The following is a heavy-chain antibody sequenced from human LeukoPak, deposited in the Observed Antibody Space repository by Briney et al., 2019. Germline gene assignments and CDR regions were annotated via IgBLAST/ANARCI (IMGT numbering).Heavy chain of an antibody. CDR1: GYTFTGYY. D-gene: IGHD5-24*01. J-gene: IGHJ4*02. Sequence: ASVKVSCKASGYTFTGYYMHWVRQAPGQGLEWMGGIIPIFGTANYAQKFQGRVTITADKSTSTAYMELSSLRSEDTAVYYCARTLEMVGYKVWGQGTLVTVSS. CDR2: IIPIFGTA. CDR3: ARTLEMVGYKV. V-gene: IGHV1-69*06.